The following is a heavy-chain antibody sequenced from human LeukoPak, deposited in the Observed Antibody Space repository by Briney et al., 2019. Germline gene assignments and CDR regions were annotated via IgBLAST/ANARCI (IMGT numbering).Heavy chain of an antibody. V-gene: IGHV4-39*07. J-gene: IGHJ3*02. CDR1: GGSISSSSYY. CDR2: IYYSGST. CDR3: ARDSAGKRLRGGAFDI. D-gene: IGHD6-13*01. Sequence: KPSETLSLTCTVSGGSISSSSYYWGWIRQPPGKGLEWIGSIYYSGSTYYNPSLKSRVTISVDTSKNQFSLKLSSVTAADTAVYYCARDSAGKRLRGGAFDIWGQGTMVTVSS.